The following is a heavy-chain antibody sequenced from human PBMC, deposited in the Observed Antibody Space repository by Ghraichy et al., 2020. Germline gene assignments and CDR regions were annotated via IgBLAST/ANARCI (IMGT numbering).Heavy chain of an antibody. CDR2: IDPKSGDT. CDR1: GYTFTDYF. J-gene: IGHJ6*02. D-gene: IGHD2-21*02. CDR3: ARVFGDWTPSLAYGMDV. Sequence: SVKVSCKASGYTFTDYFIHWVRQAPGQGLEWMGWIDPKSGDTKYVQHFEGRVTMTRDTSTPTVHVELRGLRSEDTAVHYCARVFGDWTPSLAYGMDVWGQGTTVTVSS. V-gene: IGHV1-2*02.